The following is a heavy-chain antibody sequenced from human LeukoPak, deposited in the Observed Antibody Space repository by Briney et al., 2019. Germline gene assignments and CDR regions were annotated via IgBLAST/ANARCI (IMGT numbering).Heavy chain of an antibody. Sequence: PGGSLRLSCAASGFTFSNYAMSWVRQAPGKGLEWVSAITGSGGNTYYADSVMGRFTISRDNSKNTVLLQMNSLRAEDTAVYYCAKWGDYDVLTGYYVSDYWGQGTLVTVSS. CDR3: AKWGDYDVLTGYYVSDY. V-gene: IGHV3-23*01. D-gene: IGHD3-9*01. CDR1: GFTFSNYA. J-gene: IGHJ4*02. CDR2: ITGSGGNT.